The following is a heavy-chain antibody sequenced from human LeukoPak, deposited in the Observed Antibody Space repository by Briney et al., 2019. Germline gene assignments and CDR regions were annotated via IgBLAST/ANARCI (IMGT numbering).Heavy chain of an antibody. CDR1: GFTFSSYW. CDR3: ARERVGASMDV. V-gene: IGHV3-74*01. Sequence: GGSLRLSCAASGFTFSSYWMHWVRQAPGKGLVWVSRINSDGSSTSYADSVKGQFTISRDNAKNTLYLQMNSLRAEDTAVYYCARERVGASMDVWGQGTTVTVSS. J-gene: IGHJ6*02. D-gene: IGHD1-26*01. CDR2: INSDGSST.